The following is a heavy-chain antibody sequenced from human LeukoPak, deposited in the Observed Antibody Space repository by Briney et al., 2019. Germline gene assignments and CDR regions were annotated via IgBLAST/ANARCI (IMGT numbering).Heavy chain of an antibody. V-gene: IGHV3-30*03. J-gene: IGHJ6*02. D-gene: IGHD3-16*02. Sequence: GGSLRLSCAASGFTFSSYGIHWVRQSPGRGLEWVSFISFDGSNEFYADSLKGRFTISRDNSKDTLCLQMDSLRAEDTALYYCAREEHDYVWGSYRYYYYYGIDVWGQGTTVTVSS. CDR1: GFTFSSYG. CDR3: AREEHDYVWGSYRYYYYYGIDV. CDR2: ISFDGSNE.